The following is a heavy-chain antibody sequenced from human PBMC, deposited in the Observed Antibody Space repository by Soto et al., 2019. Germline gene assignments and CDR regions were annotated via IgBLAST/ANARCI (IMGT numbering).Heavy chain of an antibody. J-gene: IGHJ6*02. CDR3: AKGGDCSGGSCYSDYYGMDV. Sequence: GGSLRLSCAASGFTFDDYAMHWVRQAPGKGLEWVSGISWNSGSIGYADSVKGRFTISRDNAKNSLYLQMNSLRAEDTALYYCAKGGDCSGGSCYSDYYGMDVWGQGTTVTVSS. V-gene: IGHV3-9*01. CDR2: ISWNSGSI. CDR1: GFTFDDYA. D-gene: IGHD2-15*01.